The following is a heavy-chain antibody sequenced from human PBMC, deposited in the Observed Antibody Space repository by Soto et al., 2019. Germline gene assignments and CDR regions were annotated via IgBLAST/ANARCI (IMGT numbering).Heavy chain of an antibody. V-gene: IGHV1-69*02. CDR2: IIPILGIA. CDR3: ARAEHDSPEATAY. Sequence: SVEVSCTASGGTFSSYTISWVRQAPGQGLEWMGRIIPILGIANYAQKFQGRVTITADKSTSTAYMELSSLRSEDTAVYYCARAEHDSPEATAYWGQGTLVTVSS. J-gene: IGHJ4*02. D-gene: IGHD2-21*02. CDR1: GGTFSSYT.